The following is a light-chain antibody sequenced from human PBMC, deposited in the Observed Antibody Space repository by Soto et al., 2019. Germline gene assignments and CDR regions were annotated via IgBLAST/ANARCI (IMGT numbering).Light chain of an antibody. J-gene: IGKJ2*01. CDR3: MQALQTGYT. Sequence: EILLTQSPVSLPVSPAEPASISCRSSHSILNSYGYRYLDWYLQKPGQSPQLLIYMGSNRATGVPDRFSGSGSGTDFTLEISRVEAEEVGVYYCMQALQTGYTFGQGTRLEIK. CDR2: MGS. CDR1: HSILNSYGYRY. V-gene: IGKV2-28*01.